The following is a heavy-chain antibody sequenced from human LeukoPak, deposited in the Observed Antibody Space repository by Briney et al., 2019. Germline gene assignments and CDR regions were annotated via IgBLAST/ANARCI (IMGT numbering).Heavy chain of an antibody. Sequence: GGSLRLSCAASGFTFSSYSMNWVRQAPGKGLEWVSYISSSSSTIYYADSVEGRFTISRDNAKNSLYLKMNSLRAEDTAVYYCAREYQLLSFYYYYYMDVWGKGTTVTVSS. CDR1: GFTFSSYS. V-gene: IGHV3-48*01. CDR3: AREYQLLSFYYYYYMDV. CDR2: ISSSSSTI. D-gene: IGHD2-2*01. J-gene: IGHJ6*03.